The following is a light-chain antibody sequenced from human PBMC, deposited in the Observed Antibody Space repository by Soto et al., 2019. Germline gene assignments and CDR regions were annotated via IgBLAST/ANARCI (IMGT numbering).Light chain of an antibody. J-gene: IGKJ1*01. CDR2: DAS. Sequence: DIQMTQSPSTLSASVGDRVTITCRASQSISTWLAWYQQKPGKAPNLLIYDASTLESWVPSRFSGSGSGTEFTLTITILQPDDFATYSCQQYATFCTFGHGTKVAI. CDR1: QSISTW. CDR3: QQYATFCT. V-gene: IGKV1-5*01.